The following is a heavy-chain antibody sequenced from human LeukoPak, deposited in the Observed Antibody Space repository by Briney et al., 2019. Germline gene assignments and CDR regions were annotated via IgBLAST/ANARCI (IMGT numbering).Heavy chain of an antibody. J-gene: IGHJ4*02. CDR2: IIPILGIA. CDR1: GGTFSSYA. D-gene: IGHD4-17*01. CDR3: VRDNDYGDYYFDY. V-gene: IGHV1-69*04. Sequence: SVKVSCKASGGTFSSYAISWVRQAPGQGLEWVGRIIPILGIANYAQKFQGRVTITADKSTSTAYMELSSLRSEDTAVYYCVRDNDYGDYYFDYWGQGTLVTVSS.